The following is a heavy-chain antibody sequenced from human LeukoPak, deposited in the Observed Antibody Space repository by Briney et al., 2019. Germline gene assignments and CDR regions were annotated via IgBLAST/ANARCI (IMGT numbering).Heavy chain of an antibody. V-gene: IGHV1-46*01. J-gene: IGHJ4*02. CDR3: ATVSGGSIAAADDY. D-gene: IGHD6-13*01. Sequence: ASVTVSCKASGYTFTSYYMHWVRQAPGQGLEWMGIINPSGGSTSYAQKFQGRVTMTEDTSTDTAYMELSSLRSEDTAVYYCATVSGGSIAAADDYWGQGTLVTVSS. CDR1: GYTFTSYY. CDR2: INPSGGST.